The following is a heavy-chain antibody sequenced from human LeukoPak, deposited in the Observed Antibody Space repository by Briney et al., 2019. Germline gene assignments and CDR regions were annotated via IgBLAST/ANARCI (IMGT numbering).Heavy chain of an antibody. J-gene: IGHJ6*02. CDR2: FDPEDGET. CDR3: ARALMVLYYYGMDV. CDR1: GYTLTELS. Sequence: ASVKVSCKVSGYTLTELSMHWVQQAPGKGLEWMGGFDPEDGETIYAQKFQGRVTMTEDTSTDTAYMELSSLRSEDTAVYYCARALMVLYYYGMDVWGQGTTVTVSS. D-gene: IGHD2-8*01. V-gene: IGHV1-24*01.